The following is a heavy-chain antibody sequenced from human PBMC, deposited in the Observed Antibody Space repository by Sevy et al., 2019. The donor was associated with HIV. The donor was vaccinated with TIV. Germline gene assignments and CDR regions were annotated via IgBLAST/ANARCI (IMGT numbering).Heavy chain of an antibody. J-gene: IGHJ6*03. CDR1: GGTFSSYA. V-gene: IGHV1-69*06. CDR3: ARGWLRGAAARFRDYYYYMDV. D-gene: IGHD6-13*01. CDR2: SIPIFGTA. Sequence: ASVKVSCKASGGTFSSYAISWVRQAPGQGLEWMGGSIPIFGTANYAQKFQGRVTITADKSTSTAYMELSSLRSEDTAVYYCARGWLRGAAARFRDYYYYMDVWGKGTTVTVSS.